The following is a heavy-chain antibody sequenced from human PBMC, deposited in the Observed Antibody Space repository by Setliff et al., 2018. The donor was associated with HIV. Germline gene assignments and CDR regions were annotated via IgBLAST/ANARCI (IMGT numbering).Heavy chain of an antibody. J-gene: IGHJ6*03. CDR1: GATIHYHY. Sequence: SETLSLTCSISGATIHYHYWSWIRQPPGKGLEWIGYVDYSGDTEYNPSLQSRATISRDPSKSQVSLNLNSATAADTAVYYCTRGPGGTVPKPLEAFDVWGKGTTVTVS. CDR2: VDYSGDT. CDR3: TRGPGGTVPKPLEAFDV. V-gene: IGHV4-59*11. D-gene: IGHD1-7*01.